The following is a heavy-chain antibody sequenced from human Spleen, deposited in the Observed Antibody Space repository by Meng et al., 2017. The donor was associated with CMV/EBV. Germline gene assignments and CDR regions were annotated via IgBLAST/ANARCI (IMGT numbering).Heavy chain of an antibody. D-gene: IGHD2-21*02. V-gene: IGHV3-48*04. J-gene: IGHJ4*02. CDR2: ISSSSSTI. CDR3: ARDIFPYCGGDCYSPPSFDY. Sequence: GESLKISCAASGFTFSSYSMNWVRQAPGKGLEWVSYISSSSSTIYYADSVKGRFTISRDNAKNTLYLQMHNLRAEDTAVYYCARDIFPYCGGDCYSPPSFDYWGQGTLVTVSS. CDR1: GFTFSSYS.